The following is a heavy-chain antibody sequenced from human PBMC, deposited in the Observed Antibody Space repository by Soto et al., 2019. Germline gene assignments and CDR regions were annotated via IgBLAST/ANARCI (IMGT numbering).Heavy chain of an antibody. CDR1: GGSFSGYY. Sequence: SETLSLTCAVYGGSFSGYYWSWIRQPPGKGLEWIGEINHSGSTNYNPSLKSRVTISVDTSKNQFSLKLSSVTAADTAVYYCARGLTILYGPNCIDVWGQGTTVTVSS. D-gene: IGHD2-8*01. CDR3: ARGLTILYGPNCIDV. V-gene: IGHV4-34*01. CDR2: INHSGST. J-gene: IGHJ6*02.